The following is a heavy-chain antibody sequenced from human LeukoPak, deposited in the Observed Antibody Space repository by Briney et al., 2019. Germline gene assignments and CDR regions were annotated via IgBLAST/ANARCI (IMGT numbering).Heavy chain of an antibody. CDR1: GASISGYY. V-gene: IGHV4-59*08. Sequence: PSETLSLTCTVSGASISGYYWSWIRQSPGKTLEWIGYIHSTGSTNYNPSLKSRVTISADTSKNQFSLKLSSVTATDTAVYYCARHGSDWAFDFWGRGTLVTVSS. CDR3: ARHGSDWAFDF. D-gene: IGHD6-19*01. CDR2: IHSTGST. J-gene: IGHJ4*02.